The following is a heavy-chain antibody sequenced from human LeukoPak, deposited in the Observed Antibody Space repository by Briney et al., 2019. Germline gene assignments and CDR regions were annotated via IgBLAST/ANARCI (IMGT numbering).Heavy chain of an antibody. J-gene: IGHJ4*02. CDR1: GGSFSGYY. Sequence: SETLSLTCAVYGGSFSGYYWSWLRQPPGKGLEWIGEINHSGSTNYNPSLKSRVTISVETSKNQFSLKLSSVTAADTAVYYCARAAHGDYGNYFDYWGQGTLVTVSS. CDR3: ARAAHGDYGNYFDY. CDR2: INHSGST. D-gene: IGHD4-17*01. V-gene: IGHV4-34*01.